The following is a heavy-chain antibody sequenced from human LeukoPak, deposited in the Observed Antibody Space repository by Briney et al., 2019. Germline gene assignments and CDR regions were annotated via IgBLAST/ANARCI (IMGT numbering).Heavy chain of an antibody. CDR3: AGPNYDSSGYYDYDAFDI. Sequence: SETLSLTCAVYGGSFSGYYWSWIRQPPGKGLEWIGEINHSGSTNYNPSLESRVTISVDTSKNQFSLKLSSVTAADTAVYYCAGPNYDSSGYYDYDAFDIWGQGTMVTVSS. CDR2: INHSGST. CDR1: GGSFSGYY. D-gene: IGHD3-22*01. V-gene: IGHV4-34*01. J-gene: IGHJ3*02.